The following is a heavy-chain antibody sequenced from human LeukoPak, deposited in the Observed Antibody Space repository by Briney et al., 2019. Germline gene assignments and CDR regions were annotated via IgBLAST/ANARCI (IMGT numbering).Heavy chain of an antibody. Sequence: GGSLRLSCAASGFTFSSYSMNWVRQAPGKGLEWVSSISSSSSYIYYADSVKGRFTISRDNAKNSLHLQMNSLRAEDTAVYYCARSTVTTGLAFDYWGQGTLVTVSS. V-gene: IGHV3-21*01. D-gene: IGHD4-11*01. CDR3: ARSTVTTGLAFDY. CDR2: ISSSSSYI. J-gene: IGHJ4*02. CDR1: GFTFSSYS.